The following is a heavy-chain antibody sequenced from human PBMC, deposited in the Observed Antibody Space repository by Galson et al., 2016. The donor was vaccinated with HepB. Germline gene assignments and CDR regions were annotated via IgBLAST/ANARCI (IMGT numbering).Heavy chain of an antibody. CDR3: RYGMDV. CDR2: IKSKTDGGTT. J-gene: IGHJ6*02. Sequence: SLRLSCAASGFTFSNAWMSWVRQAPGKGLEWVGRIKSKTDGGTTDYAAPVKGRFSISRDDSKSTLYLQTNSLKTEDTAVYYCRYGMDVWGQGTTVTVSS. V-gene: IGHV3-15*01. CDR1: GFTFSNAW.